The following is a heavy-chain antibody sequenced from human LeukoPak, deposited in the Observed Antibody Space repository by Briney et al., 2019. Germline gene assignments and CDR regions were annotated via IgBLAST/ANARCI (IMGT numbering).Heavy chain of an antibody. V-gene: IGHV4-38-2*01. Sequence: GSLRLSCAASGFTFSRYWMSWVRQAPGKGLEWIGTIYNSGSTYYNASLESRVTISVDTSKNQFSLKLSSVTAADTAVYYCARAYSSSWYFNWFDPWGQGTLVTVSS. CDR2: IYNSGST. D-gene: IGHD6-13*01. CDR3: ARAYSSSWYFNWFDP. J-gene: IGHJ5*02. CDR1: GFTFSRYW.